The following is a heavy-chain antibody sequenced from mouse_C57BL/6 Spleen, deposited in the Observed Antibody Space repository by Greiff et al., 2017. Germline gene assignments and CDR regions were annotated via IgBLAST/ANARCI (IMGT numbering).Heavy chain of an antibody. J-gene: IGHJ1*03. Sequence: VQLQQSGPELVKPGASVKISCKASGYTFTDYYMNWVKQSHGKSLEWIGDINPNNGGTSYNQKFKGKATLTVDKSSSTAYMELRSLTSEDSAVYYCARAHYYGSSHWYFDVWGTGTTVTVSS. CDR1: GYTFTDYY. CDR2: INPNNGGT. CDR3: ARAHYYGSSHWYFDV. D-gene: IGHD1-1*01. V-gene: IGHV1-26*01.